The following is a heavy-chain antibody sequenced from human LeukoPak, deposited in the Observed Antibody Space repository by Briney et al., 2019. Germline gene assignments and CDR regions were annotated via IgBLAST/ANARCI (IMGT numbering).Heavy chain of an antibody. CDR1: GGSISSYY. CDR3: ARDAYDFWSGYGSPNWFDP. J-gene: IGHJ5*02. D-gene: IGHD3-3*01. CDR2: IYTSGST. Sequence: SETLSLTCTVSGGSISSYYWSWIRQPAGKGLEWIGRIYTSGSTNYNPSLESRVTMSVDTSKNQFSLKLSSVTAADTAVYYCARDAYDFWSGYGSPNWFDPWGQGTLVTVSS. V-gene: IGHV4-4*07.